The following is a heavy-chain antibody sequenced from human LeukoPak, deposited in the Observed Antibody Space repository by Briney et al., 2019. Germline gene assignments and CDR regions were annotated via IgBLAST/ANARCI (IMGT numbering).Heavy chain of an antibody. V-gene: IGHV1-69*13. CDR1: GGTFSSYA. J-gene: IGHJ6*02. CDR2: IIPIFGTA. Sequence: ASVKVSCKASGGTFSSYAISWVRKAPGQGLEWMGGIIPIFGTANYAQKFQGRVTITADESTSTAYMELSSPRSEDTAVYYCARDGVNNWNYVFYGMDVWGQGTTVTVSS. D-gene: IGHD1-7*01. CDR3: ARDGVNNWNYVFYGMDV.